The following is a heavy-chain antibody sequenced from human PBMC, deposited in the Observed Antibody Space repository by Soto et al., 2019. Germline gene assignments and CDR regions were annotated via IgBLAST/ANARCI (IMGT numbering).Heavy chain of an antibody. CDR1: GFTFSSYA. V-gene: IGHV3-23*01. D-gene: IGHD3-16*02. CDR2: ISGSGGST. Sequence: PGGSLRLSCAASGFTFSSYAMSWVRQAPGKGLEWVSAISGSGGSTYYADSVKGRFTISRDKSISTAYIHWRGLKASDTAMYYCARHAVITLGGVIVSNYFSYWGQGTLVTVSS. J-gene: IGHJ4*02. CDR3: ARHAVITLGGVIVSNYFSY.